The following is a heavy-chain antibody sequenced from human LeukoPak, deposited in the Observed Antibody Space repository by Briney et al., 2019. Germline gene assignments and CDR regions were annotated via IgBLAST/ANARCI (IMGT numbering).Heavy chain of an antibody. CDR2: IYWDDDK. CDR1: GFSITTGGVG. CDR3: AYRPPGKISGWDNCYFDT. D-gene: IGHD6-19*01. Sequence: SGPTLVQPTQTLTLTCTLSGFSITTGGVGVGWVRQSPGKALEWLAVIYWDDDKRYSPSLRNRVTIAKDSSKNHVILIMRNMDHVDTATYYCAYRPPGKISGWDNCYFDTWSPGTLVTVSS. J-gene: IGHJ4*02. V-gene: IGHV2-5*02.